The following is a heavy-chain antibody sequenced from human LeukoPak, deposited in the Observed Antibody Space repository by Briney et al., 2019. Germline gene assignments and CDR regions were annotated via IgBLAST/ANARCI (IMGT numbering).Heavy chain of an antibody. CDR1: GGSIRSGGYY. V-gene: IGHV4-39*01. D-gene: IGHD6-19*01. CDR3: VTVADAVSWFDP. J-gene: IGHJ5*02. CDR2: IYYSGTT. Sequence: SETLSLTCTVSGGSIRSGGYYWGWIRQPPGKGLEWIGTIYYSGTTYYNPSLKSRVTISVDTSKNQFSLKLSSVTAADTAVYCCVTVADAVSWFDPWGQGTLVTVSS.